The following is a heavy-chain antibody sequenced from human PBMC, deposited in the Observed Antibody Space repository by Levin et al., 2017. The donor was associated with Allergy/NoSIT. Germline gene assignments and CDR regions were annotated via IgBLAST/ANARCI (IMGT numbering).Heavy chain of an antibody. V-gene: IGHV2-70*20. CDR2: IDWNDDK. Sequence: GSGPTLVKPTQTLTLTCSFSGFSLSTIGMSVSWVRQPPGKALEWLALIDWNDDKYYSTSLKTRLTISKDISRNQVVLAMTNMDPVDTATYYCARIRDTQYFHTNDYWGQGTLVTVSS. CDR1: GFSLSTIGMS. CDR3: ARIRDTQYFHTNDY. D-gene: IGHD2/OR15-2a*01. J-gene: IGHJ4*02.